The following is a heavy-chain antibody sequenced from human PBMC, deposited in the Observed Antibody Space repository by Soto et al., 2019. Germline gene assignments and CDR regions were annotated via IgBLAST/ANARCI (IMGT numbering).Heavy chain of an antibody. CDR2: INSDGTTT. Sequence: EVQLVESGGGLVQPGGSLRLSCAASGFTFTTYWMHWVRQAPGKGLMWVSRINSDGTTTNYADSVKGRFTISRDNAKNTVYQQMDSLRPEDTAVYYCARVPTGGYDWNWGQGTLVTVSS. CDR3: ARVPTGGYDWN. CDR1: GFTFTTYW. J-gene: IGHJ4*02. V-gene: IGHV3-74*01. D-gene: IGHD5-12*01.